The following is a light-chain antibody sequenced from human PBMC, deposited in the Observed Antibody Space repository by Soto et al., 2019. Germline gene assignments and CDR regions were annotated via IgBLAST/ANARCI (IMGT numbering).Light chain of an antibody. CDR3: QQLNSYLST. J-gene: IGKJ2*01. Sequence: DIQLTQSPSFLSASVGDRVTITCRASQGISSYLAWYQQKPGKAPKLLIYAASTLQSGVPSRFSGSGSGTECTLTISSLQPEDVATYYCQQLNSYLSTFGQGTKLDIK. CDR1: QGISSY. CDR2: AAS. V-gene: IGKV1-9*01.